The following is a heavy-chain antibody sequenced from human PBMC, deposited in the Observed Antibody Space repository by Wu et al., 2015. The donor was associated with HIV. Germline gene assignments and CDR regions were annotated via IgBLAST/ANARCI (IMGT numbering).Heavy chain of an antibody. CDR3: ATATLEPSGSYGSCAFDI. V-gene: IGHV1-69*05. D-gene: IGHD1-26*01. Sequence: QVQLVQSGAEVKKPGSSVKVSCKASGGTFSSYVISWVRQAPGQGLEWMGGIIPIFTTAHYAQKFQGRVTITTDDSTSTAYMELSSLRSEDTAVYYCATATLEPSGSYGSCAFDIWGQGTMVTVSS. CDR2: IIPIFTTA. CDR1: GGTFSSYV. J-gene: IGHJ3*02.